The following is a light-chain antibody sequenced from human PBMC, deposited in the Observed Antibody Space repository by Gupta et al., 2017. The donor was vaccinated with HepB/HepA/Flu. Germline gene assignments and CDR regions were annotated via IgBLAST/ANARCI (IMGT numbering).Light chain of an antibody. CDR1: SSDVGAYDY. V-gene: IGLV2-11*01. CDR2: DVN. CDR3: CSYAGSSTFYV. Sequence: QSALTQPRSVSGSPGQSVAISCTGTSSDVGAYDYVSWYQHHPGKAPKLIVFDVNKRPSGVPDRFSGSKSGNTASLTISGLQAEDEADYYCCSYAGSSTFYVFGTGTKVTVL. J-gene: IGLJ1*01.